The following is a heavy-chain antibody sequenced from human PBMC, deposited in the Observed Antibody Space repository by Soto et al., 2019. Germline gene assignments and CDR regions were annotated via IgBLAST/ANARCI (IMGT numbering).Heavy chain of an antibody. Sequence: EVQLLESGGGLVQPEGSLRLSCAASGFSFSTYAMSWVRQAPGKGLEWVSGISGSGGTTYYADTVKGRFTISSDNSKNTVYLRVTSLRVEDTAVYYCAKDQAAAGTISRYFQHWGKGTLVTVSS. CDR1: GFSFSTYA. V-gene: IGHV3-23*01. J-gene: IGHJ1*01. CDR3: AKDQAAAGTISRYFQH. CDR2: ISGSGGTT. D-gene: IGHD6-13*01.